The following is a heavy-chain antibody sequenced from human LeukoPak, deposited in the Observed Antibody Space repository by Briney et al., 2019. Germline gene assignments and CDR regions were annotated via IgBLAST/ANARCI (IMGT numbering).Heavy chain of an antibody. J-gene: IGHJ4*02. D-gene: IGHD1-26*01. V-gene: IGHV3-23*01. CDR2: ISGSGGRI. CDR1: GFTFSSYA. CDR3: ATSKYSGSY. Sequence: GGSLRLSYAASGFTFSSYAMSWVRQAPGKGLEWVSAISGSGGRIYYGASVKGRFTISRDNSKNTLNSQMNSLRAEDTAVYHCATSKYSGSYWGQGTLVTVSS.